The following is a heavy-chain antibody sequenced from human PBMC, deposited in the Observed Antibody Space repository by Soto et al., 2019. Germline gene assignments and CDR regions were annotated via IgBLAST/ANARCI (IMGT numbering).Heavy chain of an antibody. CDR1: GVSISSGDYY. V-gene: IGHV4-30-4*01. J-gene: IGHJ4*02. CDR3: ARGEYSGYDLGFDY. Sequence: TQSLTCHFSGVSISSGDYYWSLINQPPGKGLEWIGYIYYIGSTYYNPSLKSRVTISVDTSKHQFSLKLSSVTAADTAVYYCARGEYSGYDLGFDYWGQGTLVTVSS. CDR2: IYYIGST. D-gene: IGHD5-12*01.